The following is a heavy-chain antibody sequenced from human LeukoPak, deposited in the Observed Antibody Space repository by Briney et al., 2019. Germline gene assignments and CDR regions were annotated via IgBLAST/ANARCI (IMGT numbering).Heavy chain of an antibody. J-gene: IGHJ6*03. CDR2: IIPIFGTA. Sequence: SVKVSCKASGGTFSSYAISWVRQAPGQGLEWMGGIIPIFGTANYAQKFQGRVTITADESTSTAYMELSSLRSEDTAVYYCARAGRYYDSSGPNYYYMDVWGKGTTVTISS. V-gene: IGHV1-69*01. CDR3: ARAGRYYDSSGPNYYYMDV. CDR1: GGTFSSYA. D-gene: IGHD3-22*01.